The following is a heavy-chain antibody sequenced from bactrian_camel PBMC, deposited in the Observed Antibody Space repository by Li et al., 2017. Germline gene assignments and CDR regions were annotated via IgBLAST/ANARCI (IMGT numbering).Heavy chain of an antibody. CDR1: GYTYSSYC. V-gene: IGHV3S1*01. J-gene: IGHJ4*01. CDR3: ATGRRLWWFAY. D-gene: IGHD2*01. CDR2: IYTGGGGSA. Sequence: QVQLVESGGGSVQVGGSLRLSCAASGYTYSSYCMVWFRQAPGKEREAVATIYTGGGGSAYYADSVKGRFTISRDNTKNTLYLQMNSLKSEDTALYYCATGRRLWWFAYWGRGTQVTVS.